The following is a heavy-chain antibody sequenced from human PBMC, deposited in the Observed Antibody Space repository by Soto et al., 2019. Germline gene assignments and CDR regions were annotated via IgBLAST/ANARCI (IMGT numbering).Heavy chain of an antibody. CDR2: IYYSGST. CDR1: GGSISSGGYY. CDR3: ARDEEGGIAAAL. V-gene: IGHV4-31*03. D-gene: IGHD6-13*01. J-gene: IGHJ4*02. Sequence: QVQLQESGPGLVKPSQTLSLTCTVSGGSISSGGYYWSWIRQHPGKGLEWIGYIYYSGSTYYNQSLKSRVNISVXXXKXRXXXXXXXXXXAXXAVYSCARDEEGGIAAALWGQGTLVTVYS.